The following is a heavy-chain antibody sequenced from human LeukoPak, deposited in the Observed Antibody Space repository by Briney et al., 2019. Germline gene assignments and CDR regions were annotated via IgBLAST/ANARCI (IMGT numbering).Heavy chain of an antibody. CDR1: GGSISSGDYY. V-gene: IGHV4-30-4*01. D-gene: IGHD3-22*01. CDR3: ARDLEGSYYDSSGGFDY. J-gene: IGHJ4*02. Sequence: PSETLSLTCTVSGGSISSGDYYWSWIRQPPGKGLEWIRYIYYSGSTYYNPSLKSRVTISVDTSKNQFSLKLSSVTAADTAVYYCARDLEGSYYDSSGGFDYWGQGTLVTVSS. CDR2: IYYSGST.